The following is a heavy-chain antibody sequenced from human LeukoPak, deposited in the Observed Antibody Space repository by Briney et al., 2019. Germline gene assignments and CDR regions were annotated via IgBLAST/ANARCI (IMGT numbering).Heavy chain of an antibody. CDR2: IYSGGST. CDR3: AKDNDFWSGPHAFDI. V-gene: IGHV3-66*01. D-gene: IGHD3-3*01. Sequence: GGSLRLSCAASGFTVSSNYMSWVRQAPGKGLEWVSVIYSGGSTYYADSVKGRFTISRDNSKNTLYLQMNSLRAEDTAVYYCAKDNDFWSGPHAFDIWGQGTMVTVSS. CDR1: GFTVSSNY. J-gene: IGHJ3*02.